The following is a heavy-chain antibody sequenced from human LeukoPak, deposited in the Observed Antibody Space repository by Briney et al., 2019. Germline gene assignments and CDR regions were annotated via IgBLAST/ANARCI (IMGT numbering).Heavy chain of an antibody. CDR2: ITPTSGGT. J-gene: IGHJ6*02. V-gene: IGHV1-2*02. CDR1: GYTFTGYY. Sequence: ASVKVSCKASGYTFTGYYMHCVPQAPGQGLEWRGWITPTSGGTNYAQKFRGRVTTTRDTAISTTTMDLSRLRSDDTAVYYCARVRTIMIVADYYYYYGMDVWGQGTPVTVSS. CDR3: ARVRTIMIVADYYYYYGMDV. D-gene: IGHD3-22*01.